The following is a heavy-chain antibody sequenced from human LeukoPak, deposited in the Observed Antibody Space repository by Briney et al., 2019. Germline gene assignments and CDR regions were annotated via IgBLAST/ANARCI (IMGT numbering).Heavy chain of an antibody. CDR2: ISAISSSST. CDR3: ARDFHRRYYDSSGYNAFDI. J-gene: IGHJ3*02. V-gene: IGHV3-48*04. CDR1: GFTFSSYS. Sequence: PGGSLRLSCAASGFTFSSYSMNWVRQAPGKGLERVSYISAISSSSTYYADSVKGRFTITRDNAKNSLYLQMNSLRAEDTAVYYCARDFHRRYYDSSGYNAFDIWGQGTMVTVSS. D-gene: IGHD3-22*01.